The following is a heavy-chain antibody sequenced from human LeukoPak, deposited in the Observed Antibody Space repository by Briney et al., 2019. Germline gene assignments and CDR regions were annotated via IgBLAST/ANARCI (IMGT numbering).Heavy chain of an antibody. V-gene: IGHV1-69*05. J-gene: IGHJ3*02. D-gene: IGHD3-10*01. Sequence: SVKVSCKASGGTFSSYAISWVRQAPGQGLEWVGGIIPIFGTANYAQKFQGRVTITTDESTSTAYMELSSLRSEDTAVYYSARGTDYSHAFDSWGQGTMVTVSS. CDR3: ARGTDYSHAFDS. CDR2: IIPIFGTA. CDR1: GGTFSSYA.